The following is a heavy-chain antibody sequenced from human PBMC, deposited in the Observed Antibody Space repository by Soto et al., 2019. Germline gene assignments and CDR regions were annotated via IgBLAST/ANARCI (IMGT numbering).Heavy chain of an antibody. Sequence: GGSLRLSCSTSGFTFEDYAVDWVRQSSRKGLEWVSFINPDGSDRYYADSVKGRFTISRDNTKGSFYLQMDRLRLEDTAIYYCGKASSYCDSRRFDCWGQGSMVTVAS. CDR1: GFTFEDYA. CDR2: INPDGSDR. J-gene: IGHJ4*03. V-gene: IGHV3-43D*04. D-gene: IGHD1-26*01. CDR3: GKASSYCDSRRFDC.